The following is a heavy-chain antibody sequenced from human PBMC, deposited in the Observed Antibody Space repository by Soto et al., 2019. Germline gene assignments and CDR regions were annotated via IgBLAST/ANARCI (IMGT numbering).Heavy chain of an antibody. V-gene: IGHV3-30*18. J-gene: IGHJ5*02. D-gene: IGHD2-2*01. Sequence: GGSLRLSCAASGFTFSSYGMHWVRQAPGKGLEWVAVISYDGSNKYYADSVKGRFTISRDNSKNTLYLQMNSLRAEDTAVYYCAKDMVWRYCISTSCHPGGLDPWGQGTPVTVSS. CDR2: ISYDGSNK. CDR1: GFTFSSYG. CDR3: AKDMVWRYCISTSCHPGGLDP.